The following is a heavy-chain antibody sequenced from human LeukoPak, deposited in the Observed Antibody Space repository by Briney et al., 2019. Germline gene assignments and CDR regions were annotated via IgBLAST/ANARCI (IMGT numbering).Heavy chain of an antibody. J-gene: IGHJ4*02. Sequence: GGSLRLSCAASGFTFSNYGMSWVRQAPGKGLEWVAVISYDGSNKYYADSVKGRFTISRDNPKNTLYLQMNSLRAEDTAVYYCAKERDSSGYFDYWGQGTLVTVSS. D-gene: IGHD3-22*01. V-gene: IGHV3-30*18. CDR2: ISYDGSNK. CDR3: AKERDSSGYFDY. CDR1: GFTFSNYG.